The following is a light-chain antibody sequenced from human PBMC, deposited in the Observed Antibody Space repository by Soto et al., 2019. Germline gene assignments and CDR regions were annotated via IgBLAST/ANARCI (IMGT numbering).Light chain of an antibody. CDR1: QGISTY. CDR2: GAS. V-gene: IGKV1-9*01. CDR3: QQLNSDWYA. Sequence: DIQLTQSPSFLSASVGDRVTITCRASQGISTYLAWYLQRPGKAPKLLIYGASTLQSGVPSRFNGSGSEAEFTLTISSLQPEDFGTYYCQQLNSDWYAFGQGTKLEIK. J-gene: IGKJ2*01.